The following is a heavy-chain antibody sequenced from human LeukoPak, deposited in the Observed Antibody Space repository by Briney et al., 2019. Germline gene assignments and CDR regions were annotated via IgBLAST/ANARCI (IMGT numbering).Heavy chain of an antibody. J-gene: IGHJ6*02. CDR2: IYYSGST. CDR1: GGSISSYY. CDR3: ASTAMVRGPNHYHYYGMDV. V-gene: IGHV4-59*01. D-gene: IGHD3-10*01. Sequence: SETLSLTCTVSGGSISSYYWSWIRQPPGKGLEWIGYIYYSGSTNYNPSLKSRVTISVDTSKNQFSLKLSSVTAADTAVYYCASTAMVRGPNHYHYYGMDVWGQGTTVTVSS.